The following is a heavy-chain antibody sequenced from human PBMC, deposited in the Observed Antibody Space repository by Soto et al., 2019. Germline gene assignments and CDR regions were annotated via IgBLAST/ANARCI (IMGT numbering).Heavy chain of an antibody. CDR2: INPSGGST. V-gene: IGHV1-46*01. J-gene: IGHJ6*02. CDR3: ARALPFRRGMDV. CDR1: GYTFTSYY. Sequence: GASVKVSCKASGYTFTSYYMHWVRQAPGQGPEWMGIINPSGGSTSYAQKFQGRVTMTRDTSTSTVYMELSSLRSEDTAVYYCARALPFRRGMDVWGQGTTVTVSS.